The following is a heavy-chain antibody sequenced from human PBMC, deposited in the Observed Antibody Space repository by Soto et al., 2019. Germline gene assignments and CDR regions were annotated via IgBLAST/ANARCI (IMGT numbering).Heavy chain of an antibody. Sequence: QVQLQESGPGLVKPSETLSLTCNVSGDSIRSYWWSWLRQPPGKGLEWIGYTHYSGSNSYSPSLKSRLTMSVDASKNQFSLRLKSVTAADTAVYYCARFFGDYVFYELWGQGTLVTVSP. CDR2: THYSGSN. D-gene: IGHD4-17*01. V-gene: IGHV4-59*01. CDR1: GDSIRSYW. J-gene: IGHJ1*01. CDR3: ARFFGDYVFYEL.